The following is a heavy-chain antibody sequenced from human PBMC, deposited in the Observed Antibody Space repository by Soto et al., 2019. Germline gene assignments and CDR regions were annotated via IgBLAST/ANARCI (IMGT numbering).Heavy chain of an antibody. D-gene: IGHD3-10*01. V-gene: IGHV3-53*01. J-gene: IGHJ3*02. CDR2: IYTSGTT. CDR1: GFTVSDKY. Sequence: GESLKISCAASGFTVSDKYMNWVRQAPGKGLEWVSVIYTSGTTYYADSVKGRFTISRDNFKNTLYLQMNSLRAEDTAMYYCARDGFGRYDGSGSEAFDIWGQGTMVTVSS. CDR3: ARDGFGRYDGSGSEAFDI.